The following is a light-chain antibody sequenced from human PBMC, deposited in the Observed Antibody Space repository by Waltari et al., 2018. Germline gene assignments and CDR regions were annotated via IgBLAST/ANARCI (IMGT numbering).Light chain of an antibody. J-gene: IGKJ1*01. Sequence: TVVTQSPDTLSASPGERATLSCRTSQTIGFSLAWYQQKPGQAPRLLIYHASTRATGIPDRFSGSGSESDFTLTISSLQSEDVAVYYCQQYNNWPPGTFGQGTKVEI. CDR2: HAS. CDR1: QTIGFS. CDR3: QQYNNWPPGT. V-gene: IGKV3-15*01.